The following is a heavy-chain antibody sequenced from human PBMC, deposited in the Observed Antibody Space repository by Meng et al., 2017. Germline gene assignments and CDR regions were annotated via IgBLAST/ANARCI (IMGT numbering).Heavy chain of an antibody. Sequence: EVQVVESVGGLIRPGGSLRLSCTASGFSVTTSYMSRVRQAPGKGLEWVSVIYSGGSTYYADSVKGRFSISRDNSKNTLYLQMNSLRAEDTAVYFCARDSSSGWYHNYWGQGTLVTVSS. D-gene: IGHD6-19*01. CDR1: GFSVTTSY. CDR2: IYSGGST. J-gene: IGHJ4*02. V-gene: IGHV3-53*01. CDR3: ARDSSSGWYHNY.